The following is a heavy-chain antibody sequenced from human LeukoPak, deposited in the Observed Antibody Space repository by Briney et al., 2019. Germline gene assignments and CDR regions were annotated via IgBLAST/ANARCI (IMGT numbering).Heavy chain of an antibody. Sequence: PGGSLRLSCAASGFTVSSNYMSWVRQAPGKGLEWVSVIYSGGSTYYADSVKGRFTISRDNSKNTLYLQMNSLGAEDTAVYYCARDYRYSSGDWGQGTLVTVSS. CDR1: GFTVSSNY. CDR3: ARDYRYSSGD. V-gene: IGHV3-53*01. J-gene: IGHJ4*02. D-gene: IGHD6-19*01. CDR2: IYSGGST.